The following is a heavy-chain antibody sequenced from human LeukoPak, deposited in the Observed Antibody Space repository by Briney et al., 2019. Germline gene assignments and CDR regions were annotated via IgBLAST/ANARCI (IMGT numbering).Heavy chain of an antibody. CDR3: ARDQGRDDFWSGYYYYYYGMDV. CDR2: IISSSSYI. J-gene: IGHJ6*02. CDR1: GFTFSSYS. D-gene: IGHD3-3*01. V-gene: IGHV3-21*01. Sequence: GGSLRLSCEASGFTFSSYSRNWVRQAPGKGLEWVSSIISSSSYIYYADSVKGRFTISRDNAKNSLYLQMTTLRAEDTAVYSCARDQGRDDFWSGYYYYYYGMDVWGQGTTVTGSS.